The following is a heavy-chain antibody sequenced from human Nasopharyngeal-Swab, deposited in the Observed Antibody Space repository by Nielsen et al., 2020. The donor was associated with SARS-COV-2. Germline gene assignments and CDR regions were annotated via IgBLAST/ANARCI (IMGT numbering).Heavy chain of an antibody. D-gene: IGHD6-19*01. V-gene: IGHV3-33*08. CDR1: GFTFSSFW. CDR3: AREDTGSGWSTFDY. J-gene: IGHJ4*02. Sequence: GGSLRLSCVGTGFTFSSFWMNWVRQAPGKGLEWVALTWYDGSREHYADSVKGRFTISRDNSRNTVYLQMSSLRAEDTAVYYCAREDTGSGWSTFDYWGQGTLVTVSS. CDR2: TWYDGSRE.